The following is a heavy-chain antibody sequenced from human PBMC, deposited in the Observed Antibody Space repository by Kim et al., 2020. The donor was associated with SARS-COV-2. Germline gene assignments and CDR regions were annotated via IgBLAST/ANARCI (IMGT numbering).Heavy chain of an antibody. V-gene: IGHV3-23*01. CDR3: ATLSLYSSGSKIEDY. D-gene: IGHD6-19*01. CDR1: GFTFSSYA. J-gene: IGHJ4*02. CDR2: ISGSGGST. Sequence: GGSLRLSCAASGFTFSSYAMSWVRQAPGKGLEWVSAISGSGGSTYYADSVKGRFTISRDNSKNTLYLQMNSLRAEDTAVYYCATLSLYSSGSKIEDYWGQGTLVTVSS.